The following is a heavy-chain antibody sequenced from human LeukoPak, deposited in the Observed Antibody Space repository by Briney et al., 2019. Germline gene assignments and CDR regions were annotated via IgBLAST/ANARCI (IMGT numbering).Heavy chain of an antibody. Sequence: GGSLRLSCAASGFTFSSYAMSWVRQAPGKGLEWVSAISGSGGSTYYADSVKGRFTISRDNSKNTLYLQMNSLRAEDTAVYYCANHYDSSGWTGGYWGQGTLVTVSS. J-gene: IGHJ4*02. CDR2: ISGSGGST. CDR3: ANHYDSSGWTGGY. V-gene: IGHV3-23*01. D-gene: IGHD3-22*01. CDR1: GFTFSSYA.